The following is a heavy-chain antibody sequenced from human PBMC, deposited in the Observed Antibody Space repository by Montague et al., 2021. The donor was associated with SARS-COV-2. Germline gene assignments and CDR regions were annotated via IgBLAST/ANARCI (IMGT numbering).Heavy chain of an antibody. CDR1: GGSFSGYY. J-gene: IGHJ4*02. CDR3: ARGPTNNIGMVATGLDY. D-gene: IGHD5-12*01. V-gene: IGHV4-34*01. CDR2: INHSGST. Sequence: SETLSLTCAVYGGSFSGYYWNWIRQPPGKGLEWIGEINHSGSTNYNPSLKSRVTISIDTANNQFSLTLTSVTAADTAVYYCARGPTNNIGMVATGLDYWGQGNLVTVSS.